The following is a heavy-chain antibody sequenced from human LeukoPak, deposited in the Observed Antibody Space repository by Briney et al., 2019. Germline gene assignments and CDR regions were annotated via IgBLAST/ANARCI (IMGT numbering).Heavy chain of an antibody. CDR1: GGTFISYA. V-gene: IGHV1-69*05. D-gene: IGHD4-17*01. CDR2: IIPIFGTA. CDR3: ARSVDYGDYGDYYYYYMDV. J-gene: IGHJ6*03. Sequence: ASVKVSCKASGGTFISYAISWVRQAPGQGLEWMGGIIPIFGTANYAQKFQGRVTITTDESTSTAYMELSSLRSEDTAVYYCARSVDYGDYGDYYYYYMDVWGKGTTVTVSS.